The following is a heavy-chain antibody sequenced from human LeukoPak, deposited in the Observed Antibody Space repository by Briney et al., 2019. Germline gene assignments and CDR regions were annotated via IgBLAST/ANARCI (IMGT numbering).Heavy chain of an antibody. CDR3: ARVLDNGDYWAY. Sequence: ASVKVSCKASGYTFTGYYMHWVRQAPGQGLEWMGWINPNSGGTNYAQKFQGRVTMTRVTSITTAYMELSSLRSDDTAVYYCARVLDNGDYWAYWGQGTLVTVSS. D-gene: IGHD4-17*01. CDR1: GYTFTGYY. V-gene: IGHV1-2*02. CDR2: INPNSGGT. J-gene: IGHJ4*02.